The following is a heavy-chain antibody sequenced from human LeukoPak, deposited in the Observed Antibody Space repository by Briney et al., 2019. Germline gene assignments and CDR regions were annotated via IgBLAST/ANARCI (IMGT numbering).Heavy chain of an antibody. CDR1: GFTFSSYS. D-gene: IGHD3-10*01. CDR2: ISSSSSYI. J-gene: IGHJ4*02. CDR3: ARGGRQGDYYYGSGSQIDY. Sequence: GGSLRLSCAASGFTFSSYSMNWVRQAPGKGLEWVSSISSSSSYIYYADSVKGRFTISRDNAKNSLYLQMNSLRAEDTAVYYCARGGRQGDYYYGSGSQIDYWGQGTLVTVSS. V-gene: IGHV3-21*01.